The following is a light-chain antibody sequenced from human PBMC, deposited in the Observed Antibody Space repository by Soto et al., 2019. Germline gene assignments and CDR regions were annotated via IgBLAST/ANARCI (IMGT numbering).Light chain of an antibody. CDR1: QSVRSY. V-gene: IGKV3-11*01. Sequence: EIVLTQSPATLSLSPGERATLSCRASQSVRSYLAWYQQKPGQPPRLLIYDAYTRATGVGARFAGSGSATDFSLTITSLEPEDFAVYYCQQRAKWPSTFGPGTKVDIK. J-gene: IGKJ2*02. CDR2: DAY. CDR3: QQRAKWPST.